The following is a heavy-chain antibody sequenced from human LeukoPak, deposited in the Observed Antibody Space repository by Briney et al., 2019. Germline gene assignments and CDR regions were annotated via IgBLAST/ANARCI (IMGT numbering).Heavy chain of an antibody. D-gene: IGHD2-2*01. J-gene: IGHJ4*02. CDR1: GFTFSSYS. CDR3: AKDPYCSSTSCYELD. CDR2: ISSSSSYI. Sequence: PGGSLRLSCAASGFTFSSYSMNWVRQAPGKGLEWVSSISSSSSYIYYVDSVKGRFTISRDNAKNSLYLQMNSLRAEDTAVYYCAKDPYCSSTSCYELDWGQGTLVTVSS. V-gene: IGHV3-21*01.